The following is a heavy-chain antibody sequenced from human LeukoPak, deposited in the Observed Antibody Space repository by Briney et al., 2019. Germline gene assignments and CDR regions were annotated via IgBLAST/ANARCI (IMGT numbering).Heavy chain of an antibody. CDR2: IYTAGNT. V-gene: IGHV3-66*01. Sequence: GGSLRLSCAASGFTFTKYWMTWVRQAPGRGLEWLSIIYTAGNTVSAESVKGRFIISRDDSRNTVHLQMNSLRDDDTAVYYCARGQTDLLRNYFDSWGPGTLVAVSS. CDR1: GFTFTKYW. J-gene: IGHJ4*02. CDR3: ARGQTDLLRNYFDS.